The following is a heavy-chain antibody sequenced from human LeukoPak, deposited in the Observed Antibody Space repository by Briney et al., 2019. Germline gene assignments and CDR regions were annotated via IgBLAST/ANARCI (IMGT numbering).Heavy chain of an antibody. CDR1: GFTFSSYG. CDR2: IWYDGSNK. D-gene: IGHD3-10*01. V-gene: IGHV3-33*01. J-gene: IGHJ4*02. Sequence: GGSLRLSCAASGFTFSSYGMPWVRQAPGKGLEWVAVIWYDGSNKYYADSVKGRFTISRDNSKNTLYLQMNSLRAEDTAVYYCARGTRNYYGSGSYYNLDYWGQGTLVTVSS. CDR3: ARGTRNYYGSGSYYNLDY.